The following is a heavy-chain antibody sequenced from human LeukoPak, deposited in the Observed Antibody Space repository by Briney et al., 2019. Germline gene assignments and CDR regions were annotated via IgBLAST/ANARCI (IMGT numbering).Heavy chain of an antibody. CDR1: GFTFSSYE. J-gene: IGHJ4*02. Sequence: GGSLRLSCAASGFTFSSYEMSWVRQAPGKGLEWVSYISNSGSSKYYADSVKGQFTISRDNAKNSLYLQMNSLRAEDTAVYYCARINRVYGDYTFDYWGQGTLVTVSS. CDR3: ARINRVYGDYTFDY. V-gene: IGHV3-48*03. D-gene: IGHD4-17*01. CDR2: ISNSGSSK.